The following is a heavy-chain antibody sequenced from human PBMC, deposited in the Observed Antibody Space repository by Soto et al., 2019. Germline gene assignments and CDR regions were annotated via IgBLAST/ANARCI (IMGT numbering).Heavy chain of an antibody. CDR2: ISSSSSYI. J-gene: IGHJ6*02. V-gene: IGHV3-21*01. Sequence: PGGSLRLSCAASGFTFSRYSMNWVRQAPGKGLEWVSSISSSSSYIYYADSVKGRFTISRDNAKNSLYLQMNSLRAEDTAVYYCARDGRPYSSGWFTVGNYYYYGMDVWGQGTTVTVSS. D-gene: IGHD6-19*01. CDR3: ARDGRPYSSGWFTVGNYYYYGMDV. CDR1: GFTFSRYS.